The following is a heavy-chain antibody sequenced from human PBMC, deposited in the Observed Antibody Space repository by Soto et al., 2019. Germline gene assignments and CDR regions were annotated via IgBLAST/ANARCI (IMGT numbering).Heavy chain of an antibody. CDR1: GFTFSSYA. D-gene: IGHD1-1*01. CDR2: ISGSCGGT. Sequence: PGGSLRLSFAASGFTFSSYAMSWVRQAPGKGLEWVSSISGSCGGTYYADSVKGRFTFSRDNSKNTLYLQMNSLRAEDTAVYYCAKFGMATTKRSPPYYIDYWGQGALVTVSS. J-gene: IGHJ4*02. CDR3: AKFGMATTKRSPPYYIDY. V-gene: IGHV3-23*01.